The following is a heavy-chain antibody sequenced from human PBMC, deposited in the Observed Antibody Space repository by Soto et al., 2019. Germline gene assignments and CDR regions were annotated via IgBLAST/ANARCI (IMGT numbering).Heavy chain of an antibody. Sequence: SETLSLTCAVSGASITAYYWAWVRQPPGKGLEYIGHVHNSGRADYNPSLRSRVTISVDTSRNQFSLHLNSVTAADTAVYFCARHENGGTYPLAYWGQGTLVTVSS. J-gene: IGHJ4*02. CDR3: ARHENGGTYPLAY. D-gene: IGHD1-26*01. CDR1: GASITAYY. CDR2: VHNSGRA. V-gene: IGHV4-59*08.